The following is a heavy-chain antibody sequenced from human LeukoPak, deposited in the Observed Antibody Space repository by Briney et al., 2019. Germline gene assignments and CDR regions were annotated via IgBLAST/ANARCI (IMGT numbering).Heavy chain of an antibody. CDR3: VRDRELTY. CDR2: IYNSGST. D-gene: IGHD1-26*01. V-gene: IGHV4-59*01. J-gene: IGHJ4*02. CDR1: GGSISIYY. Sequence: SETLSLTCTVSGGSISIYYWSWIRQPPGRGLEWIGYIYNSGSTNYDPSLRSRVTISVDTSKNQFSLKLNSVTAADTAVYYCVRDRELTYWSQGTLVTVSS.